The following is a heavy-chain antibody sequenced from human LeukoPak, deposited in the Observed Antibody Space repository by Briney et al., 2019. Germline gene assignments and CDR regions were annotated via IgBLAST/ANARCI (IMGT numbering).Heavy chain of an antibody. D-gene: IGHD6-13*01. CDR2: IYTSGFT. V-gene: IGHV4-4*07. CDR3: ARAGGQQLGRGHYGMDV. Sequence: PSETLPLTCTVSGGSIGIFYWTWMRQPAGQGLEWIGRIYTSGFTDYNPSLKSRVTLSVDTSKNQFSLILSSVTAADTAVYFCARAGGQQLGRGHYGMDVWGQGTTVTVSS. CDR1: GGSIGIFY. J-gene: IGHJ6*02.